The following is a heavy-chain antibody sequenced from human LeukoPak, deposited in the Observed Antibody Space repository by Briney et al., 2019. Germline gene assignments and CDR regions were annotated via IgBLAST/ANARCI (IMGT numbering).Heavy chain of an antibody. CDR1: GFTLSSYS. V-gene: IGHV3-23*01. CDR2: ISGSGGST. D-gene: IGHD2-2*01. J-gene: IGHJ3*02. Sequence: PGGSLRLSCAASGFTLSSYSMNWVRQAPGKGLEWVSAISGSGGSTYYADSVKGRFTISRDNSKNTLYLQMNSLRAEDTAVYYCAKALNCSSTSCYGATMGDAFDIWGQGTMVTVSS. CDR3: AKALNCSSTSCYGATMGDAFDI.